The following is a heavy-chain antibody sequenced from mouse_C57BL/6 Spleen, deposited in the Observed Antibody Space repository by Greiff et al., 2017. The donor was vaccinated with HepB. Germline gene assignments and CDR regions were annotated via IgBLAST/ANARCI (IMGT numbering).Heavy chain of an antibody. CDR2: INPSTGGT. CDR1: GYSFTGYY. V-gene: IGHV1-42*01. D-gene: IGHD1-1*01. Sequence: EVQLQESGPELVKPGASVKISCKASGYSFTGYYMNWVKQSPEKSLEWIGEINPSTGGTTYNQKFKAKATLTVDKSSSTAYMQLKSLTSEDSAVYYCARDYGSYYFDYWGQGTTLTVSS. CDR3: ARDYGSYYFDY. J-gene: IGHJ2*01.